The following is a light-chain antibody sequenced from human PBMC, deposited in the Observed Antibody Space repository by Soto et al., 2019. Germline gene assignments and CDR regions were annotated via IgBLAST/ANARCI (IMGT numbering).Light chain of an antibody. CDR3: QQYGSSPPYT. CDR2: GSS. V-gene: IGKV3-20*01. CDR1: QTVSGNY. J-gene: IGKJ2*01. Sequence: EIVLTQSPGTLSLSPGERATLSCRASQTVSGNYLAWYQQKPRQSPRLLIYGSSDRATGIPDRFSGSGSGTDFALTITRVEPEDFAVYYCQQYGSSPPYTFGQGTKLEIK.